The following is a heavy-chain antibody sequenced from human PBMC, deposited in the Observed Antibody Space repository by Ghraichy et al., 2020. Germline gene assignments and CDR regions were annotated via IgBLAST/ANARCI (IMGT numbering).Heavy chain of an antibody. CDR2: ISGYSTTI. CDR1: GFTFSDYY. V-gene: IGHV3-11*01. CDR3: ARHLARRDALDI. J-gene: IGHJ3*02. Sequence: GESLNISCAASGFTFSDYYMSWIRQAPGKGLEWVSYISGYSTTIYYADSVNGRFIISRDNAKNSLDLQMNSLTAEDTAVYYCARHLARRDALDIWGQGTLVTVSS.